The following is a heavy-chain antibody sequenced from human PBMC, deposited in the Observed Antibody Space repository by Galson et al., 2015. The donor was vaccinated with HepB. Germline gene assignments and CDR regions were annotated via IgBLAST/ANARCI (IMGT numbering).Heavy chain of an antibody. Sequence: SLRLSCAASEFTFSNYGMHWVRQAPGEGLEWVAAIWYDGSNEYYADSVKGRFTISRDNSKNTLYLQMNSLRAEDTAVYYCATDVYYDSSAYHWTSSDVFDIWGQGTMVTVS. D-gene: IGHD3-22*01. CDR3: ATDVYYDSSAYHWTSSDVFDI. V-gene: IGHV3-33*08. J-gene: IGHJ3*02. CDR1: EFTFSNYG. CDR2: IWYDGSNE.